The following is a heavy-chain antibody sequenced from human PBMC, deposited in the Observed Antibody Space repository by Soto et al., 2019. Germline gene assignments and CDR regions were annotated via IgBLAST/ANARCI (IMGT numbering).Heavy chain of an antibody. CDR3: ARGHSTDCSNGVCSFFYNHEIDV. CDR2: INPKSGGT. D-gene: IGHD2-8*01. V-gene: IGHV1-2*04. J-gene: IGHJ6*02. CDR1: GYSFTDYH. Sequence: ASVKVSCKASGYSFTDYHIHWVRQAPGQGLEWLGRINPKSGGTSTAQKFQGWVTMTRDRSISTVYVELTRLRSDDTAVYFCARGHSTDCSNGVCSFFYNHEIDVRAQATTVTVSS.